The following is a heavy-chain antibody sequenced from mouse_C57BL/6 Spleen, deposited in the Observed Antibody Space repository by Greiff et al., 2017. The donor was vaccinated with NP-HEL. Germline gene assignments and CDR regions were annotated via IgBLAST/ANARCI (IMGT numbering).Heavy chain of an antibody. D-gene: IGHD2-2*01. CDR3: ARSYGYDEGYCFDY. CDR1: GYAFTNYL. CDR2: INPGSGGT. Sequence: VQLKQSGAELVRPGTSVKVSCKASGYAFTNYLIEWVKQRPGQGLEWIGVINPGSGGTNYNEKFKGKATLTADKSSSTAYMQLSSLTSEDAAVYFCARSYGYDEGYCFDYWGQGTTLTVSS. V-gene: IGHV1-54*01. J-gene: IGHJ2*01.